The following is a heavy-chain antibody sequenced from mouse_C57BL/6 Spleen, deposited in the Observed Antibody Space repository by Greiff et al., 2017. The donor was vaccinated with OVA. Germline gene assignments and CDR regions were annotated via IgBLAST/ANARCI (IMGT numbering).Heavy chain of an antibody. CDR3: ARELAYYGYENFDY. CDR1: GFTFSDYG. CDR2: ISSGSSTI. Sequence: EVKLMESGGGLVKPGGSLKLSCAASGFTFSDYGMHWVRQAPEKGLEWVAYISSGSSTIYYADTVKGRFTISRDNAKNTLFLQMTSLRSEDTAMYYCARELAYYGYENFDYWGQGTTLTVSS. J-gene: IGHJ2*01. V-gene: IGHV5-17*01. D-gene: IGHD2-9*01.